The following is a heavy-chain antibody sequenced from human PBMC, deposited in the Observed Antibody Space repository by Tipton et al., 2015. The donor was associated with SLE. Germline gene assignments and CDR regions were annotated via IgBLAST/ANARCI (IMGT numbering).Heavy chain of an antibody. CDR3: ARDISSTRTHYFDY. D-gene: IGHD2-2*01. V-gene: IGHV3-30*04. J-gene: IGHJ4*02. Sequence: LSLTCAASGFTFSSYAIHWVRQAPGKGLEWVSFISYDGNNKYYADSVKGRFTISRDNSKNTLYLQMNSLRTEDTAVYYCARDISSTRTHYFDYWGQGTLVTVSS. CDR2: ISYDGNNK. CDR1: GFTFSSYA.